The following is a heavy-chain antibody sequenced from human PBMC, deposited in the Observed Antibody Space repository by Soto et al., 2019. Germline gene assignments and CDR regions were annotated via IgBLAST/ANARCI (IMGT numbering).Heavy chain of an antibody. CDR3: ARSVAVPGAHIDY. Sequence: SETLSLTCIVSGGSISGSYWSWIRQSPGKGLERLGYVYYTGSTNYSPSLRSRVSISVDTSKNEFSLRLSSVTAADTAVYFCARSVAVPGAHIDYWGQGTQVTVS. V-gene: IGHV4-59*01. CDR1: GGSISGSY. CDR2: VYYTGST. J-gene: IGHJ4*02. D-gene: IGHD6-19*01.